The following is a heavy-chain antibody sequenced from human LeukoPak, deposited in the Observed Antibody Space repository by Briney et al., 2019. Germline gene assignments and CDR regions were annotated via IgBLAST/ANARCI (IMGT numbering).Heavy chain of an antibody. CDR1: GFTFDDYA. V-gene: IGHV3-9*01. Sequence: PGRSLRLSCAASGFTFDDYAMHWVRQAPGKGLEWVSGISWNSGSIGYADSVKGRFTISRDNAKSSLYPQMNSLRAEDTALYYCAKDYNDYGDYGGAFDIWGQGTMVTVSS. D-gene: IGHD4-17*01. CDR2: ISWNSGSI. CDR3: AKDYNDYGDYGGAFDI. J-gene: IGHJ3*02.